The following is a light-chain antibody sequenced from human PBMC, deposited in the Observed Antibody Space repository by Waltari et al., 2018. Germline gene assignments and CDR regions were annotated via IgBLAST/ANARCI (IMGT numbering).Light chain of an antibody. Sequence: EIVLTQSPVTLSLSPGERATLSCRASQSVSSSYLAWYQQEPGQAPRLLIYGESFRATGIPDRFSGSGSGTDFTLTIIRLETEDVAVFYCQQFGGGFTFGPGTKVDIK. CDR2: GES. V-gene: IGKV3-20*01. CDR3: QQFGGGFT. CDR1: QSVSSSY. J-gene: IGKJ3*01.